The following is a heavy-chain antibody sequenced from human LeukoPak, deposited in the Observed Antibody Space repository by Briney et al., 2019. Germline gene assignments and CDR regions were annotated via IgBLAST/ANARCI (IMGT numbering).Heavy chain of an antibody. Sequence: SETLSLTCTVSGGSISSYYWSWIRQPPGKGLEWIGYIYYSGSTNYNPSLKSRVTISVDTSKNQFSLKLSSVTAADTAVYYCARDKGCSGGSCYSDDAFDIWGQGTMVTASS. CDR1: GGSISSYY. CDR2: IYYSGST. J-gene: IGHJ3*02. D-gene: IGHD2-15*01. V-gene: IGHV4-59*01. CDR3: ARDKGCSGGSCYSDDAFDI.